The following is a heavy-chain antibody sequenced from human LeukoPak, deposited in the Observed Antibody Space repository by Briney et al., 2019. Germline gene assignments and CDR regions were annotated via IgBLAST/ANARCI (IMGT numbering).Heavy chain of an antibody. Sequence: PGGSLRLSCAASGFTFSSYWMHWVRQVPGKGLVWVSRINSDGSATTYADSVKGRFTISRDNAKNTLYLQMNSLRAEDTAVYYCAMGAIVATIDYWGQGTLVTVSS. D-gene: IGHD5-12*01. V-gene: IGHV3-74*01. CDR3: AMGAIVATIDY. CDR2: INSDGSAT. J-gene: IGHJ4*02. CDR1: GFTFSSYW.